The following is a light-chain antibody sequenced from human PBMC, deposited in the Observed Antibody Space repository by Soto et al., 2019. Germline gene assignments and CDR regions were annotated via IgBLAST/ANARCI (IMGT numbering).Light chain of an antibody. CDR3: QQCRNWPLT. V-gene: IGKV3-15*01. J-gene: IGKJ4*01. CDR2: DAS. CDR1: QNVYNN. Sequence: EIVMTQSPATLSVSPGEGATLSCKASQNVYNNLAWYQQRPGQPPRLLIYDASTRATGISARFSGSGYGTEFTLTISSQQSEDFAVYFCQQCRNWPLTFGGGTKVEIK.